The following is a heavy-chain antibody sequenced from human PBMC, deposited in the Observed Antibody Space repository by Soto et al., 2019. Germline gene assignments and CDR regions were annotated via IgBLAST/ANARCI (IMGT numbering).Heavy chain of an antibody. J-gene: IGHJ4*02. V-gene: IGHV3-33*01. D-gene: IGHD3-16*02. CDR3: ARDDEGLSSQLNY. CDR1: GFTFSSYG. Sequence: QVQLVESGGGVVQPGRSLRLSCAASGFTFSSYGMHWVRQAPGKGLEWVAVIWYDGSNKYYADSVKGRFTISRDNSKNTLYLKMNSLRAEDTAVYYCARDDEGLSSQLNYWGQGTLVTVSS. CDR2: IWYDGSNK.